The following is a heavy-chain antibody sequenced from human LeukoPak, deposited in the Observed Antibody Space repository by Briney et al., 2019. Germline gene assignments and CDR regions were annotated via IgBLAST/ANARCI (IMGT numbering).Heavy chain of an antibody. D-gene: IGHD7-27*01. J-gene: IGHJ5*02. CDR3: ARDNLWGRWFDP. CDR2: IYDSGST. CDR1: GGSISSSSYY. V-gene: IGHV4-39*02. Sequence: PSETLSLTCTVSGGSISSSSYYWGWIRQPPGKGLEWIGSIYDSGSTYYNVSLKSRVTISVDTSKNQFSLKLSSVTAADTAVYYCARDNLWGRWFDPWGQGTLVTVSS.